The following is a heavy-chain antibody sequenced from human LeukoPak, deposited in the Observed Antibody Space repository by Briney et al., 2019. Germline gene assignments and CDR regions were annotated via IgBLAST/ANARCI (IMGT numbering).Heavy chain of an antibody. D-gene: IGHD3-9*01. Sequence: PGGSLRLSYTASGFTFGDYAMSWVRQAPGKGLEWVGFIRSKAYGGTTEYAASVKGRFTISRDDSKSIAYLEMDSLKTEDTAVYYCTTYYDVLTGYHDDWGQGTLVTVSS. V-gene: IGHV3-49*04. J-gene: IGHJ4*02. CDR3: TTYYDVLTGYHDD. CDR2: IRSKAYGGTT. CDR1: GFTFGDYA.